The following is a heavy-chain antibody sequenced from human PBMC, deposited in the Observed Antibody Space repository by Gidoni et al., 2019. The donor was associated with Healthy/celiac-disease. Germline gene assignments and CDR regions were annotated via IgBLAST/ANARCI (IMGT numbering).Heavy chain of an antibody. V-gene: IGHV2-26*01. D-gene: IGHD5-12*01. Sequence: QVTLKESGPVLVKPTETLTLTCTVSGFSLRNARMGVSCIRQPPGKALEWLAHIFSNDEKSYSTSLKSRLTIPKDTSKSQVVLTMTNMDPVDTATYYCARTMASKGYYYYYYGMDVWGQGTTVTVSS. CDR1: GFSLRNARMG. CDR2: IFSNDEK. CDR3: ARTMASKGYYYYYYGMDV. J-gene: IGHJ6*02.